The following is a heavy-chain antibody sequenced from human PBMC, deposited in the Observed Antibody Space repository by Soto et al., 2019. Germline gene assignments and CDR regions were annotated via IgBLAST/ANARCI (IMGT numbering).Heavy chain of an antibody. D-gene: IGHD6-13*01. CDR1: GFTFSSYW. CDR2: IKQDGSEK. J-gene: IGHJ6*02. V-gene: IGHV3-7*03. Sequence: GSLRLSCAASGFTFSSYWMSWVRQAPGKGLEWVANIKQDGSEKYYVDSVKGRFTISRDNAKNSLYLQMNSLRAEDTAVYYCARDSSRPNYYYYGRDVWGQGTTVTVSS. CDR3: ARDSSRPNYYYYGRDV.